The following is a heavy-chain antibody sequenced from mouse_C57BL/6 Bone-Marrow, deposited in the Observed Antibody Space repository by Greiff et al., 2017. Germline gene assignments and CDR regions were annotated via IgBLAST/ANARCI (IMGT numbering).Heavy chain of an antibody. CDR3: AREEDSFAY. Sequence: QVQLQQPGAELVRPGTSVKLSCKASGYTFTSYWMHWVKQRPGQGLEWIGVIDPSDSYTNYNQKFKGKATLTVDTSSSTAYMQLSSLTSEASAVYYCAREEDSFAYWGQGTLVTVSA. CDR2: IDPSDSYT. J-gene: IGHJ3*01. V-gene: IGHV1-59*01. CDR1: GYTFTSYW.